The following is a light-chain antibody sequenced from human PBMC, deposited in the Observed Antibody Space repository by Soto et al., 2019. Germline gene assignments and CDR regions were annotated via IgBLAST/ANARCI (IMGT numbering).Light chain of an antibody. Sequence: SYELTQPPSVSVAPGQTARITCGRNNIGSKSVHWYQQKPGQAPVLVVYDDSDRPSGIPERFSGSNSGNTATLTISRVEAGDEADYYCQVWDSSSDRVFGGGTKLTVL. J-gene: IGLJ3*02. CDR2: DDS. CDR3: QVWDSSSDRV. CDR1: NIGSKS. V-gene: IGLV3-21*02.